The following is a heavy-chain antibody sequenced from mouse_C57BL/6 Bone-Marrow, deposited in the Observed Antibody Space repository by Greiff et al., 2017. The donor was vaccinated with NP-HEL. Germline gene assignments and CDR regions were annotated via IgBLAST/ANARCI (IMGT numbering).Heavy chain of an antibody. J-gene: IGHJ3*01. V-gene: IGHV1-54*01. CDR2: INPGSGGT. Sequence: QVQLQQSGAELVRPGTSVKVSCKASGYAFTNYLIEWVKQRPGQGLEWIGVINPGSGGTNYNEKFKGKATLTADKSSSTAYMQLSRLTSEDSAVYFGARGGIYYDYAWFAYWGQGTLVTVSA. D-gene: IGHD2-4*01. CDR1: GYAFTNYL. CDR3: ARGGIYYDYAWFAY.